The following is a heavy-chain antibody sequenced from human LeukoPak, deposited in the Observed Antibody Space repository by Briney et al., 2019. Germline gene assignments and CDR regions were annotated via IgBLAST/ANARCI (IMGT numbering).Heavy chain of an antibody. CDR1: GVSISSYY. CDR3: ARDRSAPTYNWFDP. CDR2: IYTSGST. D-gene: IGHD2-15*01. J-gene: IGHJ5*02. V-gene: IGHV4-4*07. Sequence: PSETLSLTCTVSGVSISSYYWSWIRQPAGKGLEWIGRIYTSGSTNYNPSLKSRVTMSVGTSKNQFSLKLSSVTAADTAVYYCARDRSAPTYNWFDPWGQGTLVTVSS.